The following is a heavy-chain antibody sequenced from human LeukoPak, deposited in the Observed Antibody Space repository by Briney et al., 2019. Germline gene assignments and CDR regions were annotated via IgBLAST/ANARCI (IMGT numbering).Heavy chain of an antibody. CDR1: GFTFSSYA. CDR3: ARHRELGL. CDR2: ISYDGSNK. D-gene: IGHD1-26*01. V-gene: IGHV3-30-3*01. J-gene: IGHJ4*02. Sequence: GRSLRLSCAASGFTFSSYAMHWVRQAPGKGLEWVAVISYDGSNKYYADSVKGRFTISRDNSKNTLYLQMNSLRVEDTAVYYCARHRELGLWGQGTPVTVSS.